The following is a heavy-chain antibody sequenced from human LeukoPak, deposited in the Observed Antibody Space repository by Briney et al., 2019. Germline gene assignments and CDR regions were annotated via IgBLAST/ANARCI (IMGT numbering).Heavy chain of an antibody. CDR1: GYTFTSYG. Sequence: ASVKVSCKASGYTFTSYGISWVRQAPGQGLEWMGWISAYNGDANCAQKFQGRVTMTTDTSTSTAYMELRSLISDDTAVYYCARDDYDFWSGYQPYLDYWGQGTLVTVSS. J-gene: IGHJ4*02. CDR2: ISAYNGDA. D-gene: IGHD3-3*01. CDR3: ARDDYDFWSGYQPYLDY. V-gene: IGHV1-18*01.